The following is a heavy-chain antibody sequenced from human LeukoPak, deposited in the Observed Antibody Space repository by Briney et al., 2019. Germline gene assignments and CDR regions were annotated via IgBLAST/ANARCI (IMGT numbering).Heavy chain of an antibody. Sequence: GGSLRLSCAASGFTVSSNYMSWVRQAPGKGLEWVSVMYSGGSTYYADSVKGRFTISRDNSKNTLYLHMHSLSSEDTAVYYCASDYPRRDYSGMDVWGQGTTVTVSS. J-gene: IGHJ6*02. CDR1: GFTVSSNY. CDR2: MYSGGST. V-gene: IGHV3-53*01. CDR3: ASDYPRRDYSGMDV.